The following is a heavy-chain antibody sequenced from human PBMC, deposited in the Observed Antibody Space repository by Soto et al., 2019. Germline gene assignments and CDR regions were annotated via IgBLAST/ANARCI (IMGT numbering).Heavy chain of an antibody. CDR2: INWNSGSI. CDR1: GFSFDDYA. D-gene: IGHD3-3*01. CDR3: AKGAYEFWSGYLGFDP. J-gene: IGHJ5*02. Sequence: EVQLVESGGGLVQPGRSLRLSCAASGFSFDDYAMHWVRQAPGKGLEWVSGINWNSGSIGYADSVKGRFTISRDNAKNSLYLQMNSLRAEDTTLYYSAKGAYEFWSGYLGFDPWGQGTQVTVSS. V-gene: IGHV3-9*01.